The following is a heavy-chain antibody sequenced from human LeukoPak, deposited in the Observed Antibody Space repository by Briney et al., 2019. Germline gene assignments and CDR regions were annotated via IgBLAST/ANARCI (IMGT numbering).Heavy chain of an antibody. Sequence: NPSQTLSLTCTVSGGSISSGSYYWSWIRQPAGKGLEWIGRIYTSGSTNYNPSLKSRVTISVDTPKNQFSLKLSSVTAADTAVYYCARDPAYSGYDYGSYYYYYYMDVWGKGTTVTVSS. V-gene: IGHV4-61*02. CDR3: ARDPAYSGYDYGSYYYYYYMDV. CDR1: GGSISSGSYY. D-gene: IGHD5-12*01. J-gene: IGHJ6*03. CDR2: IYTSGST.